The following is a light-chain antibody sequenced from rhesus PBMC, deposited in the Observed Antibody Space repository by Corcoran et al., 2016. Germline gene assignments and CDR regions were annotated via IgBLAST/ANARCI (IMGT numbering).Light chain of an antibody. Sequence: DIQMTQSPSSLSASVGDTVTITCRASQSISSWLAWYQQKPGKAPKLLIYKASSLQSGVPSRFRGSGCWTDFTLTFSNLQSEDFATYYCQQYNSGPWTFGHGTKVEI. J-gene: IGKJ1*01. CDR3: QQYNSGPWT. CDR1: QSISSW. CDR2: KAS. V-gene: IGKV1-22*01.